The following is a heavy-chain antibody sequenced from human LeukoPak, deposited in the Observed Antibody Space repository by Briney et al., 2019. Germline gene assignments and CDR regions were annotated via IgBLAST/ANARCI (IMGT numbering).Heavy chain of an antibody. J-gene: IGHJ5*02. CDR1: GGPFSGNY. CDR2: INHSGST. D-gene: IGHD1-26*01. Sequence: SETLSLTCAVYGGPFSGNYWSWIRQPPGKGLEWIGEINHSGSTNYNPSLRSRVTISVDTSKNQFSLKLSSVTAADTAVYYCARKNPRTNIVGAVPRYWFDPWGQGTLVTVSS. CDR3: ARKNPRTNIVGAVPRYWFDP. V-gene: IGHV4-34*01.